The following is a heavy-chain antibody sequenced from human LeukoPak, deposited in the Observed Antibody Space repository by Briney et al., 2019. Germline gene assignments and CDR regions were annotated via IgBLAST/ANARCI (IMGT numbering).Heavy chain of an antibody. Sequence: SVKVSFKASGGTFSSYTISWVRQAPGQGLEWMVRIIPILGIANYAQKFQGRVTITADKSTSTAYMELSSLRSEDTAVYYCARGTLYYYDRSGLLMDVWGKGTTVTVSS. V-gene: IGHV1-69*02. D-gene: IGHD3-22*01. CDR2: IIPILGIA. CDR1: GGTFSSYT. J-gene: IGHJ6*04. CDR3: ARGTLYYYDRSGLLMDV.